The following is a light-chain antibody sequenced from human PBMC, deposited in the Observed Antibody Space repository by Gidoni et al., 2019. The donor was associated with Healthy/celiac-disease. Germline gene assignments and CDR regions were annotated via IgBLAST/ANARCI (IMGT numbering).Light chain of an antibody. CDR1: QSISSY. Sequence: DMQMTQSPSSLSASVGDRVTITCRASQSISSYLNWYQQKPGKAPKLLIYAASSLQRGVPSRFSGSGSGTDFTLTISSLQPEDFATYYCQQSYSTPRTFGQGTKVVNQT. CDR2: AAS. CDR3: QQSYSTPRT. J-gene: IGKJ1*01. V-gene: IGKV1-39*01.